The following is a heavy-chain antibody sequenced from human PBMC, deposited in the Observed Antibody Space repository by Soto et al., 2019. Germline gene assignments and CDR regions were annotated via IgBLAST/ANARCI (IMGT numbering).Heavy chain of an antibody. Sequence: EVQLVESGGGLVQPGGSLRLSCAASGFTFSSYAMHWVRQAPGKGLEYVSVISSNGGSTYYANSVEGRFTISRDNSKNTLYLQMGSLRAEDMAVYYCARGSNGYHFDYWGQGTLVTVSS. J-gene: IGHJ4*02. V-gene: IGHV3-64*01. CDR3: ARGSNGYHFDY. CDR1: GFTFSSYA. D-gene: IGHD5-12*01. CDR2: ISSNGGST.